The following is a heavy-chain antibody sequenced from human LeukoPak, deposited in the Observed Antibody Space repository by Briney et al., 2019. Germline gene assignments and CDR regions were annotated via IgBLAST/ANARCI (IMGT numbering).Heavy chain of an antibody. CDR1: GFTVSSNY. CDR3: AKAPLSLYSSSWIDY. D-gene: IGHD6-13*01. V-gene: IGHV3-66*02. Sequence: GGSLRLSCAASGFTVSSNYMSWVHQAPGKGLEWVSVIYSGGSTYYADSVKGRFTISRDNSKNTLYLQMNSLRAEDTAVYYCAKAPLSLYSSSWIDYWGQGTLVTVSS. J-gene: IGHJ4*02. CDR2: IYSGGST.